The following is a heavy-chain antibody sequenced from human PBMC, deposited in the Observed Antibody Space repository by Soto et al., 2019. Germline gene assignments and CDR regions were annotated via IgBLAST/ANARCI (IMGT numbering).Heavy chain of an antibody. CDR2: IYYSGST. D-gene: IGHD2-21*02. Sequence: TLSLTCTVSGGSISSGDYYWSWIRQPPGKGLEWIGYIYYSGSTYYNPSLKSRVTISVDTSKNQFSLKLSSVTAADTAVYYCARESTSLYCGGDCYHWGQGTLVTVSS. CDR3: ARESTSLYCGGDCYH. CDR1: GGSISSGDYY. V-gene: IGHV4-30-4*01. J-gene: IGHJ5*02.